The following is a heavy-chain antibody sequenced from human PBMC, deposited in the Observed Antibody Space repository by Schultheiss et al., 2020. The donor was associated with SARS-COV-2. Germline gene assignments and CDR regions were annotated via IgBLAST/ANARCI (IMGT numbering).Heavy chain of an antibody. J-gene: IGHJ6*03. CDR1: GFTFNNAW. CDR3: ARRFLDPYYYYYYMDV. CDR2: IKSKTDGGTT. D-gene: IGHD3-3*01. Sequence: GGSLRLSCAASGFTFNNAWMSWVRQAPGKGLEWVGRIKSKTDGGTTDYAAPVKGRFTISRDDSQNALYLQMNSLKTEDTAVYYCARRFLDPYYYYYYMDVWGKGTTVTVSS. V-gene: IGHV3-15*01.